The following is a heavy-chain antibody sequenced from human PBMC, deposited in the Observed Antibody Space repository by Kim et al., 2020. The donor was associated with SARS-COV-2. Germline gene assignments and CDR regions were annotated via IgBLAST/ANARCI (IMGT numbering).Heavy chain of an antibody. J-gene: IGHJ6*02. V-gene: IGHV3-30*04. D-gene: IGHD1-26*01. CDR3: ARGRSGSYSGGMDV. CDR2: ISYDGSGQ. Sequence: GGSLRLSCAASGFTFTSYAMHWVRQAPGKGLEWVAVISYDGSGQYYVDSVKGRFTISRDNSKNTLYLQMNSLRAEDTAVYYCARGRSGSYSGGMDVWGQGTTVTVSS. CDR1: GFTFTSYA.